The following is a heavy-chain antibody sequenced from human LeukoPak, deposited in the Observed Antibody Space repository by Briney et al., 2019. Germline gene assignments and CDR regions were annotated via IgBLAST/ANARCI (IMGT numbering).Heavy chain of an antibody. CDR1: GGSISSYY. D-gene: IGHD1-1*01. CDR2: IYTSGST. V-gene: IGHV4-4*07. CDR3: ARDQLARGSPTLKEEYYFDY. Sequence: SETLSLTCTVSGGSISSYYWSWIRQPAGKGLEWIGRIYTSGSTNYNPSLKSRVTMSVDTSKNQISLKLSSVTAADTAVYYCARDQLARGSPTLKEEYYFDYWGQGTLVTVSS. J-gene: IGHJ4*02.